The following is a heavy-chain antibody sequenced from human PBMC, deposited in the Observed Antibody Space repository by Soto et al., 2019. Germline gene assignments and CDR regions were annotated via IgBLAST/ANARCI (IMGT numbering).Heavy chain of an antibody. J-gene: IGHJ2*01. Sequence: SETLSLTCSVYDGSSRAYHWSWIRQSPGEGLEWIGEFSYSGSLNYNPSLKRRVAVSLDTSTDHFSLTMTSVTAADTGVYFCAGGPRYWSFALWGRGTLVTVSS. D-gene: IGHD1-20*01. V-gene: IGHV4-34*01. CDR2: FSYSGSL. CDR1: DGSSRAYH. CDR3: AGGPRYWSFAL.